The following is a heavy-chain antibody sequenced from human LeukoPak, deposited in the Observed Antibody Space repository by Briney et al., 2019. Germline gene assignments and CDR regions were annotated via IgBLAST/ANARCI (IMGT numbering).Heavy chain of an antibody. CDR3: ARSSKRYYGSGTSNFDP. CDR1: SGSISSGAYY. Sequence: SETLSLTCTVSSGSISSGAYYWGWIRQPPGKGLEWIGYMSYSGSTYYNPSLKSRVTISVDTSKSQFSLNLSSVTAADTAVYYCARSSKRYYGSGTSNFDPWGQGTLVTVSS. J-gene: IGHJ5*02. CDR2: MSYSGST. V-gene: IGHV4-30-4*08. D-gene: IGHD3-10*01.